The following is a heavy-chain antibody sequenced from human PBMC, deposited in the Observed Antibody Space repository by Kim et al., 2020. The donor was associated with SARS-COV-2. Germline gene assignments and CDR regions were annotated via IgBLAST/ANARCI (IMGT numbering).Heavy chain of an antibody. CDR1: GGSISSYY. Sequence: SETLYLTCTVSGGSISSYYWSWIRQPPGKGLEWIGYIYYSGSTNYNPSLKSRVTISVDTSKNQFSLKLSSVTAADTAVYYCARGDYDSSGYYGGVFDYWGQGTLVTVSS. J-gene: IGHJ4*02. V-gene: IGHV4-59*01. CDR3: ARGDYDSSGYYGGVFDY. CDR2: IYYSGST. D-gene: IGHD3-22*01.